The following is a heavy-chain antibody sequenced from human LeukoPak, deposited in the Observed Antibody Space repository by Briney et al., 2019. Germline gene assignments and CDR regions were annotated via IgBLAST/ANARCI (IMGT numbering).Heavy chain of an antibody. CDR2: IYTSGST. D-gene: IGHD1-26*01. V-gene: IGHV4-61*02. CDR3: ARDGIAYYMDV. J-gene: IGHJ6*03. Sequence: PSQTLSLTCTVSGGSISSGSYYWSWIRQPAGKGLEWIGRIYTSGSTNYNPSLKSRVTISVDTSKNQFSLKLSSVTAAGTAVYYCARDGIAYYMDVWGKGTTVTVSS. CDR1: GGSISSGSYY.